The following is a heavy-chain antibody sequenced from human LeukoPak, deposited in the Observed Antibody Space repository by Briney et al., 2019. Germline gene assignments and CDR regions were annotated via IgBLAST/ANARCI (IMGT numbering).Heavy chain of an antibody. CDR1: GYTFTSYG. V-gene: IGHV1-18*01. J-gene: IGHJ6*02. D-gene: IGHD6-13*01. Sequence: GASVKVSCKASGYTFTSYGIIWVRQAPGQGLEWMGWISAYNGNTNYAQKLQGRVTMTTDTSTSTAYMELRSLRSDDTAVYYCARRAGYSSSWNQYYYYYGMDVWGQGTTVTVSS. CDR2: ISAYNGNT. CDR3: ARRAGYSSSWNQYYYYYGMDV.